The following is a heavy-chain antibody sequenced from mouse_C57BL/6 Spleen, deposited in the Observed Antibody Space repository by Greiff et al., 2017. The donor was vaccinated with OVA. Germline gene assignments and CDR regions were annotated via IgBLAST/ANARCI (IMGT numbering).Heavy chain of an antibody. CDR2: FYPGSGSI. CDR1: GYTFTEYT. V-gene: IGHV1-62-2*01. Sequence: VQGVESGAELVKPGASVKLSCKASGYTFTEYTIHWVKQRSGQGLEWIGWFYPGSGSIKYNEKFKDKATLTADKSSSTVYMELSRLTSEDSAVYFCARHEEGYSSYWYFDVWGTGTTVTDSS. J-gene: IGHJ1*03. D-gene: IGHD2-5*01. CDR3: ARHEEGYSSYWYFDV.